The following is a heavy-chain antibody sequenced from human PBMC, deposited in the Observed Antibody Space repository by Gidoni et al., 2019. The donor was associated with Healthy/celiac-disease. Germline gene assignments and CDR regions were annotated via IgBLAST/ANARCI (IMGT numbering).Heavy chain of an antibody. CDR2: IYHSGST. CDR1: GGSISRGCYY. D-gene: IGHD5-12*01. CDR3: ARSGDKMATINAGDDY. V-gene: IGHV4-31*03. J-gene: IGHJ4*02. Sequence: QLQLQESGPGLLKPSQTLSLTCTLSGGSISRGCYYWTWSRQHPGKGLEWIGYIYHSGSTYSNPSLKSRVTISVDTSKNQLSLKLSSVTAADTAVYYCARSGDKMATINAGDDYWGQGTLVTVSS.